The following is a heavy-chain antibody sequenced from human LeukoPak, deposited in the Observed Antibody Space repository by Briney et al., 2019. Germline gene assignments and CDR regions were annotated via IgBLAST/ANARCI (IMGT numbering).Heavy chain of an antibody. J-gene: IGHJ4*02. CDR2: IRSKANSYAT. Sequence: GGSLRLSCAASGFTFSGSAMHWVRQASGKGLEWVGRIRSKANSYATAYAASVKGRFIISRDDSKNTAYLQMNSLKTEDTAVYYCTRPAAAGTLVFFDYWGQGTLVTVSS. CDR3: TRPAAAGTLVFFDY. D-gene: IGHD6-13*01. CDR1: GFTFSGSA. V-gene: IGHV3-73*01.